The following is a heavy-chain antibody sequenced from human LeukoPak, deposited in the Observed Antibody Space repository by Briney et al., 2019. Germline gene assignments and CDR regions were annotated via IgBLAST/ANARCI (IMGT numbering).Heavy chain of an antibody. CDR2: VYSGGST. V-gene: IGHV3-66*02. J-gene: IGHJ6*03. CDR1: GFTVSSNY. Sequence: GGSLRLSCAASGFTVSSNYMSWVRQAPGKGLEWVSVVYSGGSTYYADSVERRFTISRDNSKNTRYLQMNSLRAEDTAVYYCARVVVTGTFYYYYMDVWGKGTTVTVSS. CDR3: ARVVVTGTFYYYYMDV. D-gene: IGHD1-7*01.